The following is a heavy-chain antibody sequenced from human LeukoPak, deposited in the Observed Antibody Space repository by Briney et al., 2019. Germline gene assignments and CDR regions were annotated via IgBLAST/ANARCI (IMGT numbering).Heavy chain of an antibody. CDR1: GGSISSYY. V-gene: IGHV4-59*01. CDR3: AGGAYSMDV. J-gene: IGHJ6*02. CDR2: IYYSGST. D-gene: IGHD2-15*01. Sequence: SETLSLTCTVSGGSISSYYWNWIRQLPGKGLEWIGHIYYSGSTNYNPSLRSRVTMSVDTSKNQFSLKLSSVTAANTAVYYCAGGAYSMDVWGQGTTVTVSS.